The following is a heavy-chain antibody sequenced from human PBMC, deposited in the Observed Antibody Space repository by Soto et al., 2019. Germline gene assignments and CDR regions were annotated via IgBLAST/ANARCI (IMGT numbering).Heavy chain of an antibody. D-gene: IGHD4-17*01. CDR2: ISSSGSTI. CDR3: PRDSTRKKTVKKPWFDP. Sequence: GSVRVTWASSGVNFRNYRVNWVLQARGKGLEWVSYISSSGSTIYYADSVKGRFTISRDNAKNSLYLQMNSLRAEDTAIYYCPRDSTRKKTVKKPWFDPCGQRTLVTFSS. CDR1: GVNFRNYR. V-gene: IGHV3-48*03. J-gene: IGHJ5*02.